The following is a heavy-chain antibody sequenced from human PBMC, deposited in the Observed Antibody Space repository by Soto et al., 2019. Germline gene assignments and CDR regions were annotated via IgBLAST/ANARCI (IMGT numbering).Heavy chain of an antibody. Sequence: PSETLSLTCTVSGGSISPYDWSWIRQSPGKGLEWIGYIYYTGTTRYNPSLKSRVTILVDTSKNQFSLKLSSVTAADTAVYYCARLGGYYQALDTWGQGALVTVS. J-gene: IGHJ5*02. CDR1: GGSISPYD. D-gene: IGHD3-22*01. CDR2: IYYTGTT. CDR3: ARLGGYYQALDT. V-gene: IGHV4-59*08.